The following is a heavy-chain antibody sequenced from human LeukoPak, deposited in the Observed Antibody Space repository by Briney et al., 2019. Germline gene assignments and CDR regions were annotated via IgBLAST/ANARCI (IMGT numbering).Heavy chain of an antibody. CDR2: MNPNSYNT. CDR1: GYTFTSYV. D-gene: IGHD4-17*01. V-gene: IGHV1-8*01. Sequence: ASVKVSCKASGYTFTSYVINWVRQAPGQGLEWMGWMNPNSYNTGYAQKFQGRVTTTRNTSITTAYMELSRLRSEDTAVYYCARGGAVTMGYYVMDVWGEGTTVTVSA. J-gene: IGHJ6*04. CDR3: ARGGAVTMGYYVMDV.